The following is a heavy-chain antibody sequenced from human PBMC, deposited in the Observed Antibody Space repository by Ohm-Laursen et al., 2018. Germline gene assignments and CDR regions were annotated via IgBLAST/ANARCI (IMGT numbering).Heavy chain of an antibody. CDR3: AKGHSGGTGHGNWFES. CDR1: GFTFSGYA. J-gene: IGHJ5*01. CDR2: ATGSGRST. V-gene: IGHV3-23*01. D-gene: IGHD3-10*01. Sequence: GSLRLSCTASGFTFSGYAMSWVRQGPDKGLEWVSVATGSGRSTYYTDSVKGRFSISRDNSKNTLYLQMNSLRVEDTAVYYCAKGHSGGTGHGNWFESWGQGALVIVSS.